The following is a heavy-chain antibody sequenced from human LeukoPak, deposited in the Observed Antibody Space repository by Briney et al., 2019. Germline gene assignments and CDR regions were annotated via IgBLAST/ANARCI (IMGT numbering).Heavy chain of an antibody. V-gene: IGHV1-2*02. D-gene: IGHD3-10*01. Sequence: ASVKVSCKASGYTFTGYYMHWVRQAPGQGLEWVGWINPNNGDATYAQKFQGRVTMTRDTSISTAYMELSGLRSDDTAVYLCARDQRGDAFDIWGRGTMVTVSS. CDR3: ARDQRGDAFDI. CDR2: INPNNGDA. CDR1: GYTFTGYY. J-gene: IGHJ3*02.